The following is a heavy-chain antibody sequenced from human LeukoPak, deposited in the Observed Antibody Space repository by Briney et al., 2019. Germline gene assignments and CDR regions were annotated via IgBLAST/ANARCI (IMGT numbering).Heavy chain of an antibody. CDR3: ARGPPIKPLLRSRVNYFDY. Sequence: KPGGSLRLSCAASGFTFSDYYMSWIRQAPGKGLEWVSYISSSSSYTNYADSVKGRFTISRDNAKNSLYLQMNSLRAEDTAVYYCARGPPIKPLLRSRVNYFDYWGQGTLVTVSS. CDR2: ISSSSSYT. J-gene: IGHJ4*02. D-gene: IGHD3-3*01. CDR1: GFTFSDYY. V-gene: IGHV3-11*06.